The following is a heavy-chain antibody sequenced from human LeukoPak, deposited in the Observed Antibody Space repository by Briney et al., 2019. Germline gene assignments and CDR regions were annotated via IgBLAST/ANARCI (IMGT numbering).Heavy chain of an antibody. CDR3: ARAPYYYDSSGYYPYYYYGMDV. V-gene: IGHV4-59*01. J-gene: IGHJ6*02. Sequence: SETLSLTCTVSGGSISSYYWSWIRQPPGKGLEWIGYIYYSGSTNYNPSLKSRVTISVDTSKNQFSLKLSSVTAADTPVYHCARAPYYYDSSGYYPYYYYGMDVWGQGTTVTVSS. D-gene: IGHD3-22*01. CDR1: GGSISSYY. CDR2: IYYSGST.